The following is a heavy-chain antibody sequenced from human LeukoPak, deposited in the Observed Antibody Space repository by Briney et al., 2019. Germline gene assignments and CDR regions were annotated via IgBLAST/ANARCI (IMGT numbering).Heavy chain of an antibody. J-gene: IGHJ5*02. D-gene: IGHD3-22*01. Sequence: SETLSLTCTASGGSISSYYWSWIRQPPGKGLEWIGYIYYSGSTNYNPSLKSRVTISVDTSKNQFSLKLSSVTAADTAVYYCARDGDYDGSNWFDPWGQGTLVTVSS. CDR3: ARDGDYDGSNWFDP. V-gene: IGHV4-59*01. CDR2: IYYSGST. CDR1: GGSISSYY.